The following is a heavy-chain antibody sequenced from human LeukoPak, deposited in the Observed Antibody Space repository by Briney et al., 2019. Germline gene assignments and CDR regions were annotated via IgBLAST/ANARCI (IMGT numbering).Heavy chain of an antibody. CDR3: ARDGGAIGGSGWYFDY. Sequence: SQTLSLTCAISGDSVSSNSAAWNWIRQSPSRGLEWLGRTYYRSKWYNDYAVSVKSRITINPDTSKNQFSLQLNSVTPEDTAVYYCARDGGAIGGSGWYFDYWGQGTLVTVSS. V-gene: IGHV6-1*01. D-gene: IGHD6-19*01. CDR1: GDSVSSNSAA. J-gene: IGHJ4*02. CDR2: TYYRSKWYN.